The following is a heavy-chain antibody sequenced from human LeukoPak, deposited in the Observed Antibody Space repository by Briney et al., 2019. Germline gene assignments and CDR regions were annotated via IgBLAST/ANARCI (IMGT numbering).Heavy chain of an antibody. V-gene: IGHV3-30*02. CDR3: ARSLSSRFSGPRRPYYFDY. CDR1: GFTFRSYG. CDR2: IRYDGSNK. J-gene: IGHJ4*02. Sequence: GGSLRLSCAASGFTFRSYGMHWVRQAPGKGLEWVAFIRYDGSNKYYADSVKGRFTISRDNSKNTLYLQMNSLRAEDTAVYYCARSLSSRFSGPRRPYYFDYWGQGTLVTVSS. D-gene: IGHD3-16*02.